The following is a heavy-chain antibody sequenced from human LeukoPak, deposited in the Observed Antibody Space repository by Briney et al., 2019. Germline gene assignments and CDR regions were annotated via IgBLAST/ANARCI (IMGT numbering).Heavy chain of an antibody. J-gene: IGHJ6*02. CDR3: ARGSYRGGYFDFYYYYGMDV. CDR2: ISAYNGNT. Sequence: AASVKVSCKASGYTFTSYGISWVRQAPGQGLEWMGWISAYNGNTNYAQKLQGRVTMTTDTSTSTAYMELRSLRSDDTAVYYCARGSYRGGYFDFYYYYGMDVWGQGTTVTVSS. D-gene: IGHD3-9*01. V-gene: IGHV1-18*01. CDR1: GYTFTSYG.